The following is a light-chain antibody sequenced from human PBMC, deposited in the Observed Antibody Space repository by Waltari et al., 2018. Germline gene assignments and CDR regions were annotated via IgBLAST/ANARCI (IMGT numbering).Light chain of an antibody. J-gene: IGLJ2*01. CDR3: QSADRGGTYVI. CDR1: ALPKQY. Sequence: SYELTQPPSVSVSPGQTARITCSGDALPKQYAYWYQQRPGQAPVLVIYKDTERPSGIPELFSGSSSGTTVTLTISGVQAEDEADYYCQSADRGGTYVIFGGGTKLTVL. V-gene: IGLV3-25*03. CDR2: KDT.